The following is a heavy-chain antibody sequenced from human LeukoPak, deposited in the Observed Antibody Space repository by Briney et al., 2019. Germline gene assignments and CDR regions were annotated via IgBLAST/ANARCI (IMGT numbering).Heavy chain of an antibody. CDR1: GGSISSYY. CDR2: TYTSGST. CDR3: ARGPLGVYAGYYYYYMDV. Sequence: SETLSLTCTVSGGSISSYYWSWIRQPAGKGLEWIGRTYTSGSTNYNPSLKSRVTMSVDTSKNQFSLKLTSVTAADTAVYYCARGPLGVYAGYYYYYMDVWGKGTTVTVSS. D-gene: IGHD5/OR15-5a*01. J-gene: IGHJ6*03. V-gene: IGHV4-4*07.